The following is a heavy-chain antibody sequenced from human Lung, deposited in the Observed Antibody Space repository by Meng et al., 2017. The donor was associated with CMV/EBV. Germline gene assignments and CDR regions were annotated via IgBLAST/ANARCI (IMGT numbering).Heavy chain of an antibody. Sequence: SXTLSLXCTVSGGSISSSSYYWGWIRQPPGKGLEWIGNIYSSGTTYYNPSLKSRVTISVDTSKNQISLRLTSVTAADTAVYYCSRLWGSSRSPLSDYWCQGTLVTVSS. D-gene: IGHD6-13*01. CDR2: IYSSGTT. CDR3: SRLWGSSRSPLSDY. V-gene: IGHV4-39*01. CDR1: GGSISSSSYY. J-gene: IGHJ4*02.